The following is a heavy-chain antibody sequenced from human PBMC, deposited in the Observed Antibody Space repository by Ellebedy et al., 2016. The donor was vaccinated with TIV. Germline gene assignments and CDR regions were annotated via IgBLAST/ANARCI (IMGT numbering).Heavy chain of an antibody. CDR2: INHSGST. Sequence: SETLSLXCAVYGGSFSGYYWSWIRQPPGKGLEWIGEINHSGSTNYNPSLKSRVTISVDTSKNQFSLKLSSVTAADTAVYYCARSRVGRHYYGSGSYSGALDYWGQGTLVTVSS. J-gene: IGHJ4*02. V-gene: IGHV4-34*01. CDR1: GGSFSGYY. D-gene: IGHD3-10*01. CDR3: ARSRVGRHYYGSGSYSGALDY.